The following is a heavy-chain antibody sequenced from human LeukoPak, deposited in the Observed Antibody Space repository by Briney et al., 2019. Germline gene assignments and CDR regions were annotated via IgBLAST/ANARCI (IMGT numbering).Heavy chain of an antibody. CDR3: ATASYCGGDCYPLKNAFDI. CDR1: GYSFTGYY. J-gene: IGHJ3*02. D-gene: IGHD2-21*01. CDR2: INPNSGGT. Sequence: ASVKVSCKASGYSFTGYYMHWVRQAPGQGLEWMGWINPNSGGTNYAQKFQGRVTMTRDTSISTAYMELSRLRSDDTAVYYCATASYCGGDCYPLKNAFDIWGQGTMVTVSS. V-gene: IGHV1-2*02.